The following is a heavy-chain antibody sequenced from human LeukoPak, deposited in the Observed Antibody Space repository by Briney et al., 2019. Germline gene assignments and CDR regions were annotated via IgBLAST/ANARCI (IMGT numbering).Heavy chain of an antibody. Sequence: SETLSLTCTVSGGSISSSRYYWGWIRQPPGKGLEWIGSIYYSGSTYYNPSLKSRVTISVDTSKNQFSLKLSSVTAADTAVYYCARRGGTYYYDSSGYHNWFDPWGQGTLVTVSS. CDR1: GGSISSSRYY. D-gene: IGHD3-22*01. V-gene: IGHV4-39*07. CDR3: ARRGGTYYYDSSGYHNWFDP. CDR2: IYYSGST. J-gene: IGHJ5*02.